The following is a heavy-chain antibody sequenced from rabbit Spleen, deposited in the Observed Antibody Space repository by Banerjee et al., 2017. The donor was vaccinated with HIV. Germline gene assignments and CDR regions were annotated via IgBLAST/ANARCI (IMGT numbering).Heavy chain of an antibody. J-gene: IGHJ6*01. D-gene: IGHD1-1*01. CDR3: ARDTSSSFSSYGMDL. CDR2: IYGDNSGST. V-gene: IGHV1S40*01. CDR1: GFSFSSNYY. Sequence: QSLEESGGDLVKPGASLTLTCTASGFSFSSNYYMCWVRQAPGKGLECVACIYGDNSGSTYYASWAKGRFTISKTSSTTVDLKMTSLTAADTATYFCARDTSSSFSSYGMDLWGPGTLVTVS.